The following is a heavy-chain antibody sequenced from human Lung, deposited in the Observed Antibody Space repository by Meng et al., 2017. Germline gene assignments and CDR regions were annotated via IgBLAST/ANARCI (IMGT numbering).Heavy chain of an antibody. J-gene: IGHJ4*02. CDR3: ARESGYFEY. V-gene: IGHV3-74*03. CDR2: IRGDGGSI. CDR1: GFTFRSYW. Sequence: VRRVEAGGGLVQPGGSMRLSCAASGFTFRSYWMHWVRQAPGKGLVWVSRIRGDGGSIVYADSVKGRFTISRDNAKNTLFLQMNSLRAEDTAVYYCARESGYFEYWGQGILVTVSS.